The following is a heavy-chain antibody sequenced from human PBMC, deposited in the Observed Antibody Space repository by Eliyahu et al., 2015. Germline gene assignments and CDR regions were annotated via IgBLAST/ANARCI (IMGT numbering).Heavy chain of an antibody. V-gene: IGHV4-38-2*02. Sequence: QVQLQESGPGLVKPSETLSLTCTVSGYSISSXYYWGWIRQPPGKGLEWIGSIYHSGSTYYNPSLKSRVTISVDTSKNQFSLKLSSVTAADTAVYYCARGGTYYDILTGYYALDYWGQGTLVTVSS. CDR3: ARGGTYYDILTGYYALDY. CDR2: IYHSGST. J-gene: IGHJ4*02. CDR1: GYSISSXYY. D-gene: IGHD3-9*01.